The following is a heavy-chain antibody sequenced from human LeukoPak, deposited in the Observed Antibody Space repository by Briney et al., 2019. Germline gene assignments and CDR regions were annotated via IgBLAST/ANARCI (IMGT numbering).Heavy chain of an antibody. CDR1: GGSISSGGYS. J-gene: IGHJ4*02. D-gene: IGHD2-15*01. Sequence: PQTLSLTCAVSGGSISSGGYSWSWIRQPPGKGLEWIGYIYHSGSTYYNPSLKSRVTISVDRSKNQFSLKLSSVTAADTAVYYCARGGGGVVVDLDYWGQGTLVTVSS. V-gene: IGHV4-30-2*01. CDR2: IYHSGST. CDR3: ARGGGGVVVDLDY.